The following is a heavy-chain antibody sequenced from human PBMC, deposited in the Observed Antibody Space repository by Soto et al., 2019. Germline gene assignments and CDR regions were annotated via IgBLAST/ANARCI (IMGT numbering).Heavy chain of an antibody. CDR2: ISYDGRSK. J-gene: IGHJ2*01. CDR3: ARDHYPSFFLCYGDHRDLHSFPTRRSSDL. D-gene: IGHD4-17*01. V-gene: IGHV3-30*14. Sequence: VAVISYDGRSKYYADSVKSRFTISRDNSKNTLYLQMNSLRAEDTAVYYCARDHYPSFFLCYGDHRDLHSFPTRRSSDL.